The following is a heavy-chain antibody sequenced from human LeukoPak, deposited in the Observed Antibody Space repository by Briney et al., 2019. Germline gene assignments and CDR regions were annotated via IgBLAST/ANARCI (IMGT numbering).Heavy chain of an antibody. CDR2: IYSGGST. Sequence: SETLSLTCTVSGGSISSGNYYWTWIRQPAGKGLEWIGQIYSGGSTNFHPSLKSRATISVDTSKTQLFLKLTSVTAADTAVYYCGRGKYCGDTRCHGYYYMDVWGKGTTVTVSS. V-gene: IGHV4-61*09. CDR3: GRGKYCGDTRCHGYYYMDV. D-gene: IGHD2-2*01. CDR1: GGSISSGNYY. J-gene: IGHJ6*03.